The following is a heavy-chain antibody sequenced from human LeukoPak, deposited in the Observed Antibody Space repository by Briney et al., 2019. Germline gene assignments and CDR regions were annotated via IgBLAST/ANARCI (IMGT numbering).Heavy chain of an antibody. J-gene: IGHJ6*03. D-gene: IGHD1-26*01. CDR2: ISSSGSTI. V-gene: IGHV3-48*03. CDR1: GFTFSSYE. Sequence: GGSLRLSCAASGFTFSSYEMSWVRQAPGKGLEWVSYISSSGSTIYYADSVKGRFTISRDNAKNSLYLQMNSLRAEDTAVYYCARGAGSGADYYYYYYMDVWGKGTTVTVSS. CDR3: ARGAGSGADYYYYYYMDV.